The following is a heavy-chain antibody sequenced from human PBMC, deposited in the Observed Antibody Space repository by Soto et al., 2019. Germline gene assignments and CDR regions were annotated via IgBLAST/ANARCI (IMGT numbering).Heavy chain of an antibody. CDR1: GGSITISSNY. CDR2: MYYSGNT. CDR3: ARQGYHDRGTYYHGVFDI. V-gene: IGHV4-39*01. Sequence: SETLSLTCTVSGGSITISSNYWGWIRQPPGKGLEWIGSMYYSGNTYYNPALKSRITTSVDTSKNQFSLKVTSVTAAGTAVYYCARQGYHDRGTYYHGVFDIWGHGTTVTVS. J-gene: IGHJ3*02. D-gene: IGHD3-22*01.